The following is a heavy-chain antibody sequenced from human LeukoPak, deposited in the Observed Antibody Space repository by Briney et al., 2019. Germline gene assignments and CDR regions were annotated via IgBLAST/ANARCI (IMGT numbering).Heavy chain of an antibody. CDR2: IYSGGST. CDR3: ARDGGWYYFDY. CDR1: GFTVSSNY. Sequence: HPGGSLRLSCAASGFTVSSNYMNWVRQAPGKGLEWVSVIYSGGSTFYADSVKGRFTISRDNSKNTLYLQMNSLRAEDTAVYYCARDGGWYYFDYWGQGTLVTVSS. V-gene: IGHV3-66*01. J-gene: IGHJ4*02. D-gene: IGHD6-19*01.